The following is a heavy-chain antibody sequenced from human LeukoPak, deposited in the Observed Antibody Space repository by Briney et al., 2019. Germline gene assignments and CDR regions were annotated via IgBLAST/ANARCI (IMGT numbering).Heavy chain of an antibody. D-gene: IGHD4-11*01. V-gene: IGHV3-11*01. Sequence: GGSLRLSCAASGFTFSDYYMSWIRQAPGKGLEWVSYISSSGSTIYYADSVKGRFTISRDNAKNSLYRQMNSLRAEDTAVYYCARDEGILAYSNYGFDYWGQGTLVTVSS. CDR2: ISSSGSTI. CDR1: GFTFSDYY. J-gene: IGHJ4*02. CDR3: ARDEGILAYSNYGFDY.